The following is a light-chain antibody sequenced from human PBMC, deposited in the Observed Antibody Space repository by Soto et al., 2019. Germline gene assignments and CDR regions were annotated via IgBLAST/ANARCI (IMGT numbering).Light chain of an antibody. CDR2: EVS. V-gene: IGLV2-14*01. CDR1: SSDVGGYNY. CDR3: SSYTSSSTVL. Sequence: QSALTQPASESGSPGQSITISCTGTSSDVGGYNYVSWYQQHPGKAPKFMIFEVSNRPSGVSNRFSGSKSGNTASLTISGLQAEDEADYYCSSYTSSSTVLFGGGTKLTVL. J-gene: IGLJ2*01.